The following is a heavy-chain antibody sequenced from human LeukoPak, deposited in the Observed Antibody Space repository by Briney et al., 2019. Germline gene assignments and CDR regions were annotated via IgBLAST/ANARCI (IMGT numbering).Heavy chain of an antibody. CDR2: IYYSEST. CDR3: ARERAAYCTGDCHSFDY. J-gene: IGHJ4*02. V-gene: IGHV4-30-4*01. CDR1: GGSISSGDYY. D-gene: IGHD2-21*02. Sequence: SETLSLTCTVSGGSISSGDYYWNWIRQSPGKGLEWIGYIYYSESTYYNPSLRSRVTISIDRSKDQFSLKMTSVTAADTATYFCARERAAYCTGDCHSFDYWGQRILVTVSS.